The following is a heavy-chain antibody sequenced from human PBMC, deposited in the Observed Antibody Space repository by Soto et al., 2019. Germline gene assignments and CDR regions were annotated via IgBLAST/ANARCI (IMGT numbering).Heavy chain of an antibody. CDR1: GFIFNSYG. Sequence: QVQLVESGGGVVQPGRSLRLSCAASGFIFNSYGMHWVRQAPGKGLEWVALISYDGSNKYYVDSVKGRFTISRDNSKNTLYLQMNSLRAEDTAVYYCAKEKGSWVYGMDVWGQGTTVTVSS. CDR2: ISYDGSNK. D-gene: IGHD6-13*01. CDR3: AKEKGSWVYGMDV. J-gene: IGHJ6*02. V-gene: IGHV3-30*18.